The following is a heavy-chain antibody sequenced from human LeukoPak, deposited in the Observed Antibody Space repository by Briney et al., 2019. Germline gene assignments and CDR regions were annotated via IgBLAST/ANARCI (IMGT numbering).Heavy chain of an antibody. CDR1: GGSISSYY. D-gene: IGHD5-24*01. CDR3: AGYKRIPLDY. Sequence: PSETLSLTCTVSGGSISSYYWSWIRQPPGKGLEWVGYIYYSGSTNYNPSLKSRVTISVDTSKNQFSLRLSSVTAADTAVYYCAGYKRIPLDYWGQRTLVTVSS. J-gene: IGHJ4*02. V-gene: IGHV4-59*01. CDR2: IYYSGST.